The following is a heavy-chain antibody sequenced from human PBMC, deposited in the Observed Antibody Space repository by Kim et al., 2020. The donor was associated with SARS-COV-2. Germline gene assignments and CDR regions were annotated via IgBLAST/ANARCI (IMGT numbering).Heavy chain of an antibody. J-gene: IGHJ4*02. CDR3: ATRRITIFAFDY. CDR1: GGSISSYY. D-gene: IGHD3-9*01. Sequence: SETLSLTCTVSGGSISSYYWSWIRQPPGKGLEWIGYIYYSGSTNYNPSLKSRVTISVDTSKNQFSLKLSSVTAADTAVYYCATRRITIFAFDYWGQGTLVTVSS. V-gene: IGHV4-59*08. CDR2: IYYSGST.